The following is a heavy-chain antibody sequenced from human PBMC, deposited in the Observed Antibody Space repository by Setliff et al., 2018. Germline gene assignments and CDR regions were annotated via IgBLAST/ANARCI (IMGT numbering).Heavy chain of an antibody. CDR2: ISGSGGST. Sequence: GGSLRLSCAASGFTFDDYAMHWVRQAPGKGLEWVSGISGSGGSTYYADSVKGRFTISRDNAKNSLYLQMNSLRAEDTAVYYCASGYLQTNHRIDYWGQGTLVTVSS. CDR1: GFTFDDYA. CDR3: ASGYLQTNHRIDY. D-gene: IGHD5-12*01. J-gene: IGHJ4*02. V-gene: IGHV3-9*01.